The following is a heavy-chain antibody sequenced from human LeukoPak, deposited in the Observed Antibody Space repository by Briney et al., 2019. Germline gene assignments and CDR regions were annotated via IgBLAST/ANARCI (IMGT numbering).Heavy chain of an antibody. J-gene: IGHJ4*02. D-gene: IGHD2-15*01. V-gene: IGHV3-11*01. CDR2: ISSGGSTI. CDR1: GFTFSDYY. CDR3: ARRASGGRCFDY. Sequence: GGPLRLSCAVSGFTFSDYYMSWILQAPGKGLEWVSYISSGGSTISHADSVKGRFTISRDNAENSLYLQMNSLRAEDTAVYYCARRASGGRCFDYWGQGTLVTVSS.